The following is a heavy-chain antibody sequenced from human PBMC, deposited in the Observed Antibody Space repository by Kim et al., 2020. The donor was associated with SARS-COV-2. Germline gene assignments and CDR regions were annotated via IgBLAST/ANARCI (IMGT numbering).Heavy chain of an antibody. V-gene: IGHV1-69*04. D-gene: IGHD3-3*01. CDR2: IIPILGIA. CDR1: GGTFSSYA. CDR3: ARDRFFGVVIISAYFDY. Sequence: SVKVSCKASGGTFSSYAISWVRQAPGQGLEWMGRIIPILGIANYAQKFQGRVTITADKSTSTAYMELSSLRSGDTAVYYCARDRFFGVVIISAYFDYWG. J-gene: IGHJ4*01.